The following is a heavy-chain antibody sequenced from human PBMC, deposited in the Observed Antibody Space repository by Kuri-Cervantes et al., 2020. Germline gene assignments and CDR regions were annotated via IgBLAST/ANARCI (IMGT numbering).Heavy chain of an antibody. CDR2: ISGSGGSK. D-gene: IGHD2-2*01. J-gene: IGHJ4*02. V-gene: IGHV3-23*01. CDR1: GFTFSSYA. Sequence: GGSLRLSCAASGFTFSSYAMSGVRQAPGRGLDWVSAISGSGGSKYYAVSVKGRFTISRDNSKNTLYLKMNSLKTEDTAVYNFTTGDIVVVPAAVLNFFFDYWGQGTLVTVSS. CDR3: TTGDIVVVPAAVLNFFFDY.